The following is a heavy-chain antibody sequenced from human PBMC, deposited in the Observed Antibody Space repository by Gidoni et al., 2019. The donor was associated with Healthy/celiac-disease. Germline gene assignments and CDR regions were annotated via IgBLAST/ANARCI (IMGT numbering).Heavy chain of an antibody. CDR1: GFTFTSSA. CDR3: AAGESLYYGMDV. Sequence: QMQLVQSGPEVKKPGTSVKVSCKASGFTFTSSAVQWVRQARGQRLEWIGWIVVGSGNTNYAQKFQERVTITRDMSTSTAYMELSSLRSEDTAVYYCAAGESLYYGMDVWGQGTTVTVSS. V-gene: IGHV1-58*01. J-gene: IGHJ6*02. CDR2: IVVGSGNT.